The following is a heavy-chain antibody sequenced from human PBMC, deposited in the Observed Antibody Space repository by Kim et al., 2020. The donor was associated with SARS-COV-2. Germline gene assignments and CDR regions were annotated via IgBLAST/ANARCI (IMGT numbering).Heavy chain of an antibody. V-gene: IGHV1-8*01. CDR1: GYTFTSYD. Sequence: ASVKVSSKASGYTFTSYDINWVRQATGQGLEWMGWMNPNSGNTGYAQKFQGRVTMTRNTSISTAYMELSSLRSEDTAVYYCARGLLVRGVFYYYYYMDVWGKGTTVTVSS. CDR3: ARGLLVRGVFYYYYYMDV. CDR2: MNPNSGNT. J-gene: IGHJ6*03. D-gene: IGHD3-10*01.